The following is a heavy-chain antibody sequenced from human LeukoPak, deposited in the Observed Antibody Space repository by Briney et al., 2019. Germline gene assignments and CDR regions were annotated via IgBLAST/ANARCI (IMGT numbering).Heavy chain of an antibody. V-gene: IGHV3-23*01. CDR3: AKDRGSGWPNFDY. Sequence: GGSLRLSCAASGFTVSSNYMSWVRQAPGKGLEWVSAISGSGGSTYYADSVKGRFTISRDNSKNTLYLQMNSLRAEDTAVYYCAKDRGSGWPNFDYWGQGTLVTVSS. J-gene: IGHJ4*02. CDR1: GFTVSSNY. CDR2: ISGSGGST. D-gene: IGHD6-19*01.